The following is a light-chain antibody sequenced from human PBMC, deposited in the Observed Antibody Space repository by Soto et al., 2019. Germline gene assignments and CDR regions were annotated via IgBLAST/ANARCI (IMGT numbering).Light chain of an antibody. J-gene: IGKJ4*01. CDR2: GAS. CDR3: QQYGSSLLT. Sequence: EIVMTQSPATLSVSPGERATLSCRASQSVSSNLAWYKQKPGQAPRLLIYGASSRATGIPDRFSGSGSGTDFTLTISRLEPEDFAVYYCQQYGSSLLTFGGGTKVEIK. CDR1: QSVSSN. V-gene: IGKV3-20*01.